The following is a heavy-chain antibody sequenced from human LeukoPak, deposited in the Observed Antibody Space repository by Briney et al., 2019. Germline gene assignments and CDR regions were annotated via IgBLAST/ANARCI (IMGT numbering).Heavy chain of an antibody. CDR1: GFTFSSYG. CDR2: ISYDGSNK. V-gene: IGHV3-30*03. CDR3: VRDRFFYDSRGHRVFDY. D-gene: IGHD3-22*01. J-gene: IGHJ4*02. Sequence: GGSLRLSCAASGFTFSSYGMHWVRQAPGKGLEWVAVISYDGSNKYYADSVKGRFTISRDNSKNTLYLQMNSLRAEDTAVYYCVRDRFFYDSRGHRVFDYWGQGTLVTVSS.